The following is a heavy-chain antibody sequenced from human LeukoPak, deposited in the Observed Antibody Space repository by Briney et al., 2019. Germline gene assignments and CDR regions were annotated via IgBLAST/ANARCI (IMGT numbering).Heavy chain of an antibody. CDR3: ARAAAGTRGAFDI. D-gene: IGHD6-13*01. CDR2: MYYRGST. V-gene: IGHV4-39*07. CDR1: GGPISSSNYY. Sequence: PSETLSLTCTVSGGPISSSNYYWGWIRQPPGKGLEWIGSMYYRGSTYYNPSLRSRVTISVDTSKNQFSLKLSSLTAADTAVYYCARAAAGTRGAFDIWGQGTMVTVSS. J-gene: IGHJ3*02.